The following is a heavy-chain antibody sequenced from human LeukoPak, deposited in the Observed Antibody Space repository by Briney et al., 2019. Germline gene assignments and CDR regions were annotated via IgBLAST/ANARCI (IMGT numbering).Heavy chain of an antibody. CDR2: VHLDGRT. J-gene: IGHJ4*02. CDR1: GGSVSSTNW. Sequence: SETLSLTWGVSGGSVSSTNWWTWIRQPPGKGLEWIGEVHLDGRTNFNPSLKSRLTMSVDLSENHVSLKLTSVTAADTAVYYCAREGGFYRPLDYSGQGTLVTVS. D-gene: IGHD6-25*01. CDR3: AREGGFYRPLDY. V-gene: IGHV4-4*02.